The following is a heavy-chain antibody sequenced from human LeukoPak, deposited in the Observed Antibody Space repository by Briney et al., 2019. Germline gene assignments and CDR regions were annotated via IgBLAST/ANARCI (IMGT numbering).Heavy chain of an antibody. Sequence: SETLSLTCTVSGGSISSYYWSWIRQPPGKGLEWLGYIYYSGSTNYIPSLKSPVTISVDTSKNQFSLKLSSVTAADTAVYYCARYCSSTSCYEKDAFDIWGQGTMVTVSS. D-gene: IGHD2-2*01. CDR3: ARYCSSTSCYEKDAFDI. CDR2: IYYSGST. CDR1: GGSISSYY. J-gene: IGHJ3*02. V-gene: IGHV4-59*01.